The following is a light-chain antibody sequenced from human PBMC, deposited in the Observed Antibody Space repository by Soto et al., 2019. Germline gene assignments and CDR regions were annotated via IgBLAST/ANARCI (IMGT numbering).Light chain of an antibody. Sequence: ETVLTQSPGTLSLSPGERATLSCRASQSVTSSYLAWYQQKPGQAPRLLIYTASSRATGIPDRFSGSGSGTDFTLTISRLEPEDFAVYFCQQYVTAPRTFGQGTKVDIK. CDR3: QQYVTAPRT. CDR1: QSVTSSY. V-gene: IGKV3-20*01. CDR2: TAS. J-gene: IGKJ1*01.